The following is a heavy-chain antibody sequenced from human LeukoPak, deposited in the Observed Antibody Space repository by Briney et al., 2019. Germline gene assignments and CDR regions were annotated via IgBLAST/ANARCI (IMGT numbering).Heavy chain of an antibody. CDR3: ARVSIDWYSFDY. CDR2: IYSGGSGGAT. D-gene: IGHD3-9*01. J-gene: IGHJ4*02. Sequence: QTGGSLRLSCAASGITVSDNYMSWVRQAPGKGLEWVSFIYSGGSGGATYYADSMKGRFTISRDNAKDTVYLQMNSLRAEDTAVYYYARVSIDWYSFDYWGQGTLVTVSS. CDR1: GITVSDNY. V-gene: IGHV3-53*01.